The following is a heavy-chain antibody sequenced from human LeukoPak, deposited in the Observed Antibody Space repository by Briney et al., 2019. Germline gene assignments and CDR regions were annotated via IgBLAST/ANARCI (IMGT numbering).Heavy chain of an antibody. Sequence: ASVKVSCKASGYIFTSSYIHWVRQAPGQGLEWMGIINPSGGSTSYAQKFQGRVTMTRDMSTSTVYMELSSLRSEDTAVYYCARDLWAGSTGYYYYYMDVWGKGTTVTVSS. J-gene: IGHJ6*03. CDR3: ARDLWAGSTGYYYYYMDV. CDR2: INPSGGST. CDR1: GYIFTSSY. V-gene: IGHV1-46*01. D-gene: IGHD1-14*01.